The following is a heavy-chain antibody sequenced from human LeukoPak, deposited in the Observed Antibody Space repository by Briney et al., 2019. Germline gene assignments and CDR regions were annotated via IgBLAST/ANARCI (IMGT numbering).Heavy chain of an antibody. CDR1: GFTFDDYA. CDR3: AKNSRRGYFGSGSNFDY. D-gene: IGHD3-10*01. CDR2: ISWDSGSI. Sequence: QPGRALRLSCAASGFTFDDYAMHWVRQAPGEGLEWVSGISWDSGSIAYADSVKGRFTISRDNAKNSLYLQMNSLRAEDMAFYYCAKNSRRGYFGSGSNFDYWGQGTLVTVSS. V-gene: IGHV3-9*03. J-gene: IGHJ4*02.